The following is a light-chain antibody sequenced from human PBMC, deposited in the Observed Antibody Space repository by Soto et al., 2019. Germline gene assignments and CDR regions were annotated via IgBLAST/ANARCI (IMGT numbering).Light chain of an antibody. V-gene: IGLV1-40*01. J-gene: IGLJ2*01. CDR3: QSYDSSLSGSVV. Sequence: QPVLTQPPSVSGAPGQRVTISCTGSSSNIGAGYDVHWYQQLPGTAPKLLIYVNNNRPSGVPDRFSGSKSGTSASLAITGLQADDEADYYCQSYDSSLSGSVVFGGGTQLTVL. CDR2: VNN. CDR1: SSNIGAGYD.